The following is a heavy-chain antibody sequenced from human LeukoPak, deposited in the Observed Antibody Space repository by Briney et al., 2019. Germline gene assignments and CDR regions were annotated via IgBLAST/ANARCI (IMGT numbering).Heavy chain of an antibody. V-gene: IGHV3-48*04. D-gene: IGHD2-2*01. CDR2: ISSSGSTI. CDR3: ARGPPPAAMEEGVGWFDP. CDR1: GFTFSNYA. Sequence: GGSLRLSCAASGFTFSNYAMSWVRQAPGKGLEWVSNISSSGSTIYYADSVKGRFTISRDNAKNSLYLQMNSLRAEDTAVYYCARGPPPAAMEEGVGWFDPWGQGTLVTVSS. J-gene: IGHJ5*02.